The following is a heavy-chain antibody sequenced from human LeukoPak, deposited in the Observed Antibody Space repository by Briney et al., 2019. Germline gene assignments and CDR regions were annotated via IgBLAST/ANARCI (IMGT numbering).Heavy chain of an antibody. CDR1: GFTFSTYG. CDR3: AKSRDGGASALDY. D-gene: IGHD3-16*01. V-gene: IGHV3-23*01. J-gene: IGHJ4*02. Sequence: GGSLGLSCAASGFTFSTYGMSWVRQAPGKGLEWVSLISGSGGSSNYADSVKGRFTISRDNSKNTVFLQMNSLRAEDTAVYYCAKSRDGGASALDYWGQGTLVTVSS. CDR2: ISGSGGSS.